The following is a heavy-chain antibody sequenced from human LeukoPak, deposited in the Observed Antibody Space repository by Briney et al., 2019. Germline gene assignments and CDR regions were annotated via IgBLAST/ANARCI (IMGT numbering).Heavy chain of an antibody. CDR2: ISGSGGST. D-gene: IGHD3-22*01. J-gene: IGHJ4*02. CDR1: GFTFSSYA. Sequence: GGSLRLSCAASGFTFSSYAMTWVRQAPGKGLEWVSAISGSGGSTYYADSVQGRFTISRDNSKNTLYLQMNSLRAEDTAVYYCASNYDSSGSHFDYWGQGTLVTVSS. V-gene: IGHV3-23*01. CDR3: ASNYDSSGSHFDY.